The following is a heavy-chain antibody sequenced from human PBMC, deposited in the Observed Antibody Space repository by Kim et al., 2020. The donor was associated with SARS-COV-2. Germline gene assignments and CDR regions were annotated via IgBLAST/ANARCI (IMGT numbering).Heavy chain of an antibody. CDR3: ANNYEYVWGSYRYPIDY. J-gene: IGHJ4*02. Sequence: VKGRLTISRDNSKNTLYLQMNSLRAEDTAVYYCANNYEYVWGSYRYPIDYWGQGTLVTVSS. V-gene: IGHV3-23*01. D-gene: IGHD3-16*02.